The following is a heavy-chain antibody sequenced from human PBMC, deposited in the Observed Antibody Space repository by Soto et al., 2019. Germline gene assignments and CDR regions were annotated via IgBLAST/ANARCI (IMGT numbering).Heavy chain of an antibody. CDR1: GYTFTSYY. CDR3: AGGGPSGGSGSYYSYYHYRMDF. J-gene: IGHJ6*02. V-gene: IGHV1-46*01. CDR2: INPSGGST. Sequence: ASVKVSCKASGYTFTSYYMHWVRQAPGQGLEWMGIINPSGGSTSYAQKFQGRVTMTRDTSTSTVYMELSSLRSEDTAVYYCAGGGPSGGSGSYYSYYHYRMDFSAQGTXVTGSS. D-gene: IGHD3-10*01.